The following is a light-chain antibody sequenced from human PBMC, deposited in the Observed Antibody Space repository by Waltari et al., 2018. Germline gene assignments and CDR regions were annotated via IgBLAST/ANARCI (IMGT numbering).Light chain of an antibody. CDR3: QSYDTSLSVV. V-gene: IGLV1-40*01. CDR1: GSNIGAGFD. Sequence: QSVLTQAPSMSGAPGHRVTISCTGSGSNIGAGFDVPWYQQLPRAAPKLLIYGSTSRPLGVPDRFFGSTSGTSASLVIIGLQPEDEAVYYCQSYDTSLSVVFGGGTKLTVL. J-gene: IGLJ3*02. CDR2: GST.